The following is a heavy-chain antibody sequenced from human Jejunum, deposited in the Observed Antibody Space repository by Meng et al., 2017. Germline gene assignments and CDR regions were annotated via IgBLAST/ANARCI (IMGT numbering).Heavy chain of an antibody. J-gene: IGHJ4*02. CDR1: GGSITTDW. CDR2: IWHSGAS. Sequence: VQLEGSGPGLVKPSGTLPPPWAVPGGSITTDWWNWVRQPPGKGLEWIGEIWHSGASNYNPSLRSRVTISVDKSKNQLSLELASLTAADTAVYYCARGATGTRPFDYWGQGTLVTVSS. V-gene: IGHV4-4*02. D-gene: IGHD5-12*01. CDR3: ARGATGTRPFDY.